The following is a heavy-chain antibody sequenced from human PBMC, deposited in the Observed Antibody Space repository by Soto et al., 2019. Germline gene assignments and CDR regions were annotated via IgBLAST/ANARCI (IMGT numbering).Heavy chain of an antibody. CDR2: IYHSGNT. Sequence: TSETLTLTCAFSGYSITYGYYWGWIRQPPGKGLEWIGSIYHSGNTYYNPSLKSRVTLSIDTSKNQFSLKLRSVTAADTAMYYCARVKLDGSGSFHDWGQGTMVTVSS. V-gene: IGHV4-38-2*01. J-gene: IGHJ4*02. CDR3: ARVKLDGSGSFHD. D-gene: IGHD6-25*01. CDR1: GYSITYGYY.